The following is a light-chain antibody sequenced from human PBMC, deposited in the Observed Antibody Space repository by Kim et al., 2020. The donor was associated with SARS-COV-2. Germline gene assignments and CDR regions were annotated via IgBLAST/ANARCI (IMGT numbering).Light chain of an antibody. J-gene: IGKJ2*01. V-gene: IGKV1-39*01. CDR2: AAS. Sequence: DIQMTQSPPSLSPSVGDRVTITCRASQSISSYLNWYQQKVGKAPKLLIYAASSLQSGVPSRFSGSGSGTDFTITISSLQPEDSATYYCQQSHSTPYTFGQGTKLEIK. CDR1: QSISSY. CDR3: QQSHSTPYT.